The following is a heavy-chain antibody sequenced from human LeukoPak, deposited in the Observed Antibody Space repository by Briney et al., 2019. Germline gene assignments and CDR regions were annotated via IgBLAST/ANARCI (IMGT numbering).Heavy chain of an antibody. V-gene: IGHV3-53*01. CDR1: GFTVSSYY. CDR2: IYSGGST. D-gene: IGHD4-11*01. J-gene: IGHJ6*03. CDR3: ARGYSSYYYYYMDV. Sequence: GSLRLSCAASGFTVSSYYMSWVRQAPGKGLEWVSVIYSGGSTDYADSVKGRFTISRDNSKNTLYLQMNYLRAEDTAVYYCARGYSSYYYYYMDVWGKGTTVTVSS.